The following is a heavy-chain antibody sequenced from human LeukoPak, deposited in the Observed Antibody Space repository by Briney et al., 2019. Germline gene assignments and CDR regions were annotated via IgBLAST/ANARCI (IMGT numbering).Heavy chain of an antibody. CDR1: GGSISSSSYY. J-gene: IGHJ4*02. V-gene: IGHV4-39*01. CDR3: ARPYYDSSGSFDY. CDR2: IYYSGST. D-gene: IGHD3-22*01. Sequence: PSETLSLTCTVSGGSISSSSYYWGWIRQPPGKGLEWIGSIYYSGSTYYNPSLKSRVTISVDTSKNQFSLKLSSVTAADTAVYYCARPYYDSSGSFDYWGQGTLVTVSS.